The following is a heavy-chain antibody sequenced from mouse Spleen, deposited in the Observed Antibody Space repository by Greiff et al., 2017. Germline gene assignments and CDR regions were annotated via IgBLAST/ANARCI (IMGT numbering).Heavy chain of an antibody. V-gene: IGHV1-42*01. CDR2: INPSTGGT. D-gene: IGHD1-1*01. CDR3: AREGYYYGSSPWFAY. Sequence: DVKLVESGPELVKPGASVKISCKASGYSFTGYYMNWVKQSPEKSLEWIGEINPSTGGTTYNQKFKAKATLTVDKSSSTAYMQLKSLTSEDSAVYYCAREGYYYGSSPWFAYWGQGTLVTVSA. CDR1: GYSFTGYY. J-gene: IGHJ3*01.